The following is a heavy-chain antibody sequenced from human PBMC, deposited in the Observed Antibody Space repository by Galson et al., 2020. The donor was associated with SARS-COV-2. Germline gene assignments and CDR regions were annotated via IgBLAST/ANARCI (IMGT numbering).Heavy chain of an antibody. CDR2: FDPEDGET. CDR1: GYTLTELS. Sequence: ASVKVSCKVSGYTLTELSMHWVRQAPGKGLEWMGGFDPEDGETIYAQKFQGRVTMTEDTSTDTAYMELSSLRSEDTAVYYCATSPALKGGETGRTIHYYYYYCMDVWGQGTTVTFSS. V-gene: IGHV1-24*01. D-gene: IGHD2-2*02. J-gene: IGHJ6*02. CDR3: ATSPALKGGETGRTIHYYYYYCMDV.